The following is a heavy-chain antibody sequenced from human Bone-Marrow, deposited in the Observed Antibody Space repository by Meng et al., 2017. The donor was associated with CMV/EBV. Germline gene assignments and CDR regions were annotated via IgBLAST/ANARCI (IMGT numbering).Heavy chain of an antibody. CDR1: GYTFTNYA. D-gene: IGHD1-1*01. CDR3: ALEEVVYYYYGMNV. J-gene: IGHJ6*02. V-gene: IGHV1-69*05. CDR2: IIPIFGPA. Sequence: SVKVSCKTSGYTFTNYAISWVRQATGQGLEWMGGIIPIFGPANYAQRFQGRVTITTDESTSTAYMELSSLTSEDTAVYYCALEEVVYYYYGMNVWGQGSTVTVSS.